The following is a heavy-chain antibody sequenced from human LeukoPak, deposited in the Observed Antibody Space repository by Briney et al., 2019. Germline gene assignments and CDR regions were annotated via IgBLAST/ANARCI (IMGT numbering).Heavy chain of an antibody. V-gene: IGHV3-11*04. D-gene: IGHD4-11*01. CDR3: ARPPTTVSPRDY. J-gene: IGHJ4*02. CDR2: ISSSGSTI. Sequence: GGPLRLSCAASGFTFSDYYMSWIRQAPGKGLEWVSYISSSGSTIYYADSVKGRFTISRDNAKNSLYLQMNSLRAEDTAVYYCARPPTTVSPRDYWGQGTLVTVSS. CDR1: GFTFSDYY.